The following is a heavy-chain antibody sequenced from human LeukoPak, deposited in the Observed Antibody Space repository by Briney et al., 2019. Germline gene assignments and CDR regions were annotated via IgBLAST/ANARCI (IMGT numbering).Heavy chain of an antibody. CDR2: INHSGST. CDR3: ARGQVVVVPAAMYYYYYMDV. Sequence: SETLSHTCAVYGGPFSGYYWSWIRQPPGKGLEWIGEINHSGSTNYNPSLKSRVTISVDTSKNQFSLRLSSVTAADTAVYYCARGQVVVVPAAMYYYYYMDVWGKGTTVTVSS. J-gene: IGHJ6*03. CDR1: GGPFSGYY. V-gene: IGHV4-34*01. D-gene: IGHD2-2*01.